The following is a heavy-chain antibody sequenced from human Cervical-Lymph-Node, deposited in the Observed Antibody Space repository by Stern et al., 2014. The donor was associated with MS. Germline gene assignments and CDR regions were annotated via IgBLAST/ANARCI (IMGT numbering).Heavy chain of an antibody. V-gene: IGHV1-2*02. CDR3: ARDRGSHSDY. CDR2: ISTDTGGA. D-gene: IGHD1-26*01. CDR1: GYSFSAYF. J-gene: IGHJ4*02. Sequence: QVQLVQSGAGVMKPWASVKVSCKASGYSFSAYFMHWVRQAPGQGLECRGWISTDTGGANYAQTFQGRVTMTRDTSISTTYMDLSRLRSDDTAVYYCARDRGSHSDYWGQGTLVTVSS.